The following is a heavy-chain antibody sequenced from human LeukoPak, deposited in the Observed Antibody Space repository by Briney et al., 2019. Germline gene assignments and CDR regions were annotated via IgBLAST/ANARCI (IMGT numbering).Heavy chain of an antibody. Sequence: GGSLRLSCAASGFTFSSYAMHWVRQAPGKGLEWVAVISYDGSNKYYADSMKGRFTISRDNSKNTLYLQMNSLRAEDTAVYYCARDLHPQYYYGSGYLWDNWFDPWGQGTLVTVSS. V-gene: IGHV3-30*04. J-gene: IGHJ5*02. D-gene: IGHD3-10*01. CDR1: GFTFSSYA. CDR3: ARDLHPQYYYGSGYLWDNWFDP. CDR2: ISYDGSNK.